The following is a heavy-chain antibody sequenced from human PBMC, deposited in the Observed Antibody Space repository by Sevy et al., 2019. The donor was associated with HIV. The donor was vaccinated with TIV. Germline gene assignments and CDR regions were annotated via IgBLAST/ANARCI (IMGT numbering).Heavy chain of an antibody. Sequence: GGSLRLSRAASGFTFSSYWMSWVRQAPGKGLEWVANIKQDGSEKYYVDSVKGRFTISRDNAKNSLYLQMNSLRAEDTAVYYCARDPYYYDSSGYRGHAFDIWGQGTMVTVSS. CDR3: ARDPYYYDSSGYRGHAFDI. CDR2: IKQDGSEK. D-gene: IGHD3-22*01. V-gene: IGHV3-7*01. J-gene: IGHJ3*02. CDR1: GFTFSSYW.